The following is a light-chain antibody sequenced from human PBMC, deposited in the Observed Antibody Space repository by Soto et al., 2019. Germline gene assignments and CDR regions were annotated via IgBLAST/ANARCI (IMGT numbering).Light chain of an antibody. J-gene: IGLJ1*01. CDR2: TDN. V-gene: IGLV1-40*03. CDR1: SSNIGAGYD. CDR3: QSYDKTLTAYV. Sequence: QSALTQPAAVSGAPGQRVTISCTGSSSNIGAGYDVHWYHQLPGTAPKLLVSTDNHRPSGVPDRLSASKSGASASLAITGLQAEDEAHYYCQSYDKTLTAYVFGTGTKVTVL.